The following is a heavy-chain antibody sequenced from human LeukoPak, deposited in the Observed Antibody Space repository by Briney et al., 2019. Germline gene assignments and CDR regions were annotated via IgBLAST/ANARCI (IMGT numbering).Heavy chain of an antibody. CDR1: GFTFSSYW. D-gene: IGHD3-3*01. Sequence: PGGSLRLSCAASGFTFSSYWMSWVRQAPGKGLEWVANIKQDGSEKYYVDSVKGRFTISRDNAKNTLYLQMNSLRAEDTAVYYCAKVATFGVLEYYFDYWGQGTLVTVSS. CDR2: IKQDGSEK. CDR3: AKVATFGVLEYYFDY. J-gene: IGHJ4*02. V-gene: IGHV3-7*03.